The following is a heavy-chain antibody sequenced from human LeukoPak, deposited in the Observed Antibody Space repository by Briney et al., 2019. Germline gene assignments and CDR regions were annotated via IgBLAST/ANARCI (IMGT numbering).Heavy chain of an antibody. D-gene: IGHD6-13*01. Sequence: ASVKVSCKASGDNFRSNGFSWVRQAPGQGLEWMGWISAYNGNTNYAQKLQGRVTMTTDTSTSTAYMELRSLRSDDTAVYYCARAYIAAAGTKSDYWGQGTLVTVSS. J-gene: IGHJ4*02. CDR2: ISAYNGNT. V-gene: IGHV1-18*01. CDR3: ARAYIAAAGTKSDY. CDR1: GDNFRSNG.